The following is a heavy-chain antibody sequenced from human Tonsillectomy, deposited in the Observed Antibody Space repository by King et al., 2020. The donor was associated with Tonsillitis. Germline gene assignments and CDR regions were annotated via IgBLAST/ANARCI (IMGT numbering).Heavy chain of an antibody. CDR1: GGSITSYY. CDR2: IFYTGST. CDR3: AKHGTGGVPTFDP. D-gene: IGHD3-16*01. J-gene: IGHJ5*02. Sequence: VQLVESGPGLVKPSETLSLTCTVSGGSITSYYWSWIRQPPGKGLEWIGYIFYTGSTNHNPSLKSRVTFSVDTSKNQFSLKLTSVTAADTAFYYCAKHGTGGVPTFDPWGQGTLVTVSS. V-gene: IGHV4-59*08.